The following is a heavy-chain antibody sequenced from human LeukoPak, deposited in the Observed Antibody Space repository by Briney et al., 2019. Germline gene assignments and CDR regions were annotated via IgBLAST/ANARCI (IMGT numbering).Heavy chain of an antibody. J-gene: IGHJ6*04. V-gene: IGHV3-74*01. Sequence: QPGGSLRLSCAASGFTFSSYWMHWVRHAPGKGLVWVSRINSDGSSTIYADSVKGRFTISRDNAKNTLYLQMNSLRAEDTAVYYCARDPGYCSSTSCHSYYSYGMDVWGKGTTVTVSS. CDR3: ARDPGYCSSTSCHSYYSYGMDV. CDR1: GFTFSSYW. D-gene: IGHD2-2*01. CDR2: INSDGSST.